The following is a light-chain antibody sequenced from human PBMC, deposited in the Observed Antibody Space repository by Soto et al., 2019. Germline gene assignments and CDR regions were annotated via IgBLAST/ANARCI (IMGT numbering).Light chain of an antibody. CDR2: TNN. V-gene: IGLV1-44*01. CDR3: AAWDDSLNGYV. Sequence: QSVLTQPPSASGTPGQRVTISCSGSSSNIGSHTVNRYQNLPGTAPKLLIYTNNQRPSGVPDRFSGSKSGTSASLAISGLQSEDEADYYCAAWDDSLNGYVFGTGTKVTVL. J-gene: IGLJ1*01. CDR1: SSNIGSHT.